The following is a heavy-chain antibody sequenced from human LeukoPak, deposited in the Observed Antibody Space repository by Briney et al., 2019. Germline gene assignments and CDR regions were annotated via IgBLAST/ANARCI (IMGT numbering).Heavy chain of an antibody. Sequence: GASVKVSCKASGYTFTSYGFTWVRQAPGQGLEWMGWISAHNGDINYAQKLQDRVTMTTDTSTSTAYMELRSLRSDDTAVYYCARHFGPVVGWELLGWFDPWGQGTLVTVSS. D-gene: IGHD1-26*01. J-gene: IGHJ5*02. CDR2: ISAHNGDI. V-gene: IGHV1-18*01. CDR3: ARHFGPVVGWELLGWFDP. CDR1: GYTFTSYG.